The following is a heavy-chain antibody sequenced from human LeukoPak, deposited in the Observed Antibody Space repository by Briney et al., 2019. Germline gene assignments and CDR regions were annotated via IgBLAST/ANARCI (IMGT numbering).Heavy chain of an antibody. CDR2: INSDGSST. CDR3: ARGNSGSYSQDWFDP. CDR1: GFTFSSNW. Sequence: PGGSLRLSCAASGFTFSSNWMHWVRQAPGKGLVWVSRINSDGSSTSYADSVKGRFTISRDNAKNSLYLQMNSLRDDDMALYYCARGNSGSYSQDWFDPWGQGTLVTVSS. D-gene: IGHD1-26*01. V-gene: IGHV3-74*01. J-gene: IGHJ5*02.